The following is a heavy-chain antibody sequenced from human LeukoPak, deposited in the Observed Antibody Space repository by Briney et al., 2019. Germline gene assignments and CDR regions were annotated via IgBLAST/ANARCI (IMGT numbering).Heavy chain of an antibody. CDR1: GGSVASTGCY. CDR2: AYYTGEI. CDR3: ATSGSYRTPGKY. Sequence: SETLSLTCTVSGGSVASTGCYWGWIRQSPGKGLEWIGSAYYTGEIYSTPSLKSRLTISVDTSKNQFALTLTSVTAADTAVYYCATSGSYRTPGKYWGQGTLVTVSS. V-gene: IGHV4-39*01. J-gene: IGHJ4*02. D-gene: IGHD1-26*01.